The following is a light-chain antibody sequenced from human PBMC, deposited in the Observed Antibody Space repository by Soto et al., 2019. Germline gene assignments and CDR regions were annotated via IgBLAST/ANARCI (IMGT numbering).Light chain of an antibody. J-gene: IGKJ4*01. CDR1: QSVGTY. V-gene: IGKV3-11*01. CDR2: DAS. CDR3: QQRSSCPLT. Sequence: ENVLTQSPGTLSLSPGERATLSCRASQSVGTYLAWYQQKPGQAPRLLIFDASKRATGIPARFSGSGSGTDFTLTISSLEPEDFAVYYCQQRSSCPLTLGGWTKVDIK.